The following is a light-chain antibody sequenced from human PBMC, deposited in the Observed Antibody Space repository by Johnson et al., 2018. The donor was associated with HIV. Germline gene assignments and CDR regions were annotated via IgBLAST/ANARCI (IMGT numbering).Light chain of an antibody. CDR1: SSNIGDNY. J-gene: IGLJ1*01. Sequence: HSVLTQPPSVSAAPGQKVTISCSGSSSNIGDNYISWYQQLPGAAPKLLIYENNKRPSGIPDRFSGSKSGTSATLGIAGLQTGDEADYYFGTWNNSLSANYVFGTGTRVTVL. V-gene: IGLV1-51*01. CDR2: ENN. CDR3: GTWNNSLSANYV.